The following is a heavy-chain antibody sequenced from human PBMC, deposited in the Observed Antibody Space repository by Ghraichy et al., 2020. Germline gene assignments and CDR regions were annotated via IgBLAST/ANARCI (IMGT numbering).Heavy chain of an antibody. CDR1: GFTFSSYS. Sequence: GGSLRLSCAASGFTFSSYSMNWVRQAPGKGLEWVSSISSSSSYIYYADSVKGRFTISRDNAKKSLYLQMNSLRGEDTAVYYCARAQIWNDAFDIWGQGTMVTVSS. J-gene: IGHJ3*02. D-gene: IGHD1-1*01. CDR3: ARAQIWNDAFDI. CDR2: ISSSSSYI. V-gene: IGHV3-21*04.